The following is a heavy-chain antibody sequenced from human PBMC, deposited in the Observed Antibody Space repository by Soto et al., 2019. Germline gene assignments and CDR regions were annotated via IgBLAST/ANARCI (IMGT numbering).Heavy chain of an antibody. D-gene: IGHD3-22*01. CDR3: VRATYFSDSSGYTRCLDY. Sequence: PGGSLGRSCVGSGFTLSDHYIDWVRQAPVKGLEWVGRSRDKPQGYSTAYAASVKGRFTTSRDESKNSAYLQMNSLKTEDTAVYYCVRATYFSDSSGYTRCLDYWGQGTLVTVSS. CDR2: SRDKPQGYST. J-gene: IGHJ4*02. CDR1: GFTLSDHY. V-gene: IGHV3-72*01.